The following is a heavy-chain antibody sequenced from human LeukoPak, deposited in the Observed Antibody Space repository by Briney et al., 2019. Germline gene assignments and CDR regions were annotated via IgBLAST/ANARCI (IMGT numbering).Heavy chain of an antibody. CDR3: ARASDYGH. J-gene: IGHJ4*02. CDR1: GFTFSSYA. Sequence: GGSLRLSCAASGFTFSSYAMSWVRQAPGKGLEWVANIKQDGSEKYYVDSVKGRFTISRDNAKNSLYLQMNSLRAEDTAVYYCARASDYGHWGQGTLVTVSS. CDR2: IKQDGSEK. V-gene: IGHV3-7*01. D-gene: IGHD4-17*01.